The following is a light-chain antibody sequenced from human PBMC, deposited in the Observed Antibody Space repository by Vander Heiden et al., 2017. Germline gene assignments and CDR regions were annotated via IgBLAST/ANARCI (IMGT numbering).Light chain of an antibody. CDR3: ETWDSNTRV. CDR2: LDGCGSY. J-gene: IGLJ3*02. Sequence: QPVLTPSSSASASLGSPVKLTCTLSSGHTSYIGEWIQQQPGKAPRYVMELDGCGSYNQAGGGPDRFSGSSSGAARNLTISNPQAEDDADYYCETWDSNTRVFGGGTKLTVL. CDR1: SGHTSYI. V-gene: IGLV4-60*03.